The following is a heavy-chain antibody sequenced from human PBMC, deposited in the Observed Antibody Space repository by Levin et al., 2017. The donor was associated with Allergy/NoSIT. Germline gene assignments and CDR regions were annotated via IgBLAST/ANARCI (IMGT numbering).Heavy chain of an antibody. Sequence: GESLKISCAASGFTFSSYGMHWVRQAPGKGLEWVAVIWYDGSNKYYADSVKGRFTISRDNSKNTLYLQMNSLRAEDTAVYYCARDQHSSSLDYWGQGTLVTVSS. D-gene: IGHD6-13*01. CDR2: IWYDGSNK. CDR3: ARDQHSSSLDY. V-gene: IGHV3-33*01. CDR1: GFTFSSYG. J-gene: IGHJ4*02.